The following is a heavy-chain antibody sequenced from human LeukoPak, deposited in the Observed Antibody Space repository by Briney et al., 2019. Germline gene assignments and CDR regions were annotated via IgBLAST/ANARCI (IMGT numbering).Heavy chain of an antibody. D-gene: IGHD3-10*01. CDR3: AREETYYYGSGSYKPQSLFDY. CDR2: ISSSSSYT. Sequence: GGSLRLSCAASGFTFSDYHMSWIRQAPGKGLEWVSYISSSSSYTNYADSVKGRFTISRDNAKNSLYLQMNSLRAEDTAVYYCAREETYYYGSGSYKPQSLFDYWGQGTLVTVSS. V-gene: IGHV3-11*05. CDR1: GFTFSDYH. J-gene: IGHJ4*02.